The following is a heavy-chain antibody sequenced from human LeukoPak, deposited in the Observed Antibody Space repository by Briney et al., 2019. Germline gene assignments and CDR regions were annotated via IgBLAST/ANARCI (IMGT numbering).Heavy chain of an antibody. CDR2: ISSSSSYI. J-gene: IGHJ3*02. V-gene: IGHV3-21*01. CDR3: ARDTQTPSSSWYMAFDI. Sequence: GGSLRLSCAASGFTFSSYSMNWVRQAPGKGLEWVSSISSSSSYIYYADSVKGRFTISRDNAKNSLYLQMNSLRAEDTAVYYCARDTQTPSSSWYMAFDIWGQGTMVTVSS. CDR1: GFTFSSYS. D-gene: IGHD6-13*01.